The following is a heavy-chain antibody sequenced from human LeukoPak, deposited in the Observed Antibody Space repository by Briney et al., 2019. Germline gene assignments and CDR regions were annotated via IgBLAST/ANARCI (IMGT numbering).Heavy chain of an antibody. D-gene: IGHD3-10*01. V-gene: IGHV3-23*01. J-gene: IGHJ4*02. CDR3: AKDKIVGDGRWDFDY. CDR1: GFSFSNYA. Sequence: GSLRLSCAGSGFSFSNYAVSWVRRAPGKGLEWVSGMTGRSGNTYYADSVKGRFTISRDNPKNTVFLQMNSLRAEDTALYFCAKDKIVGDGRWDFDYWGQGTLVTVSS. CDR2: MTGRSGNT.